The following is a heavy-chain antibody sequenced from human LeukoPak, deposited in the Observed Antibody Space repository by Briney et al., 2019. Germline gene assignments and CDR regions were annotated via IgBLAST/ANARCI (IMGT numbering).Heavy chain of an antibody. J-gene: IGHJ4*02. D-gene: IGHD6-19*01. V-gene: IGHV3-23*01. CDR3: ARRGWLVNFDY. CDR2: ISGSGDNT. Sequence: PGGSLRLSCAVSGFDFGDFAMSWVRQAPGKGLEWVSIISGSGDNTHYADSVKGRFTLSRDNSKNTLYLQMNTLRAEDTAIYYCARRGWLVNFDYWGQGTLVTVSS. CDR1: GFDFGDFA.